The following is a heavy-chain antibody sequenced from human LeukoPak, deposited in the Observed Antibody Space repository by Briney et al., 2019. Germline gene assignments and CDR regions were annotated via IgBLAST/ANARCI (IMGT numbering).Heavy chain of an antibody. J-gene: IGHJ3*02. CDR3: ARDLYYDSNDAFDI. V-gene: IGHV4-34*01. Sequence: PSETLSLTCEAYGGTFSDYYWSWIRQPPGKGLEWIGEINYSGSNNYSPSLESRVTMSVDRSKSQFSLKLSSVTAADTAVYYCARDLYYDSNDAFDIWGQGTMVTVSS. D-gene: IGHD3-22*01. CDR1: GGTFSDYY. CDR2: INYSGSN.